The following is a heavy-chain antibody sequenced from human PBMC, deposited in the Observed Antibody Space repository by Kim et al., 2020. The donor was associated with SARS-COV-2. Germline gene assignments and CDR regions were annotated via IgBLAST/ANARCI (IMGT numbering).Heavy chain of an antibody. CDR2: T. CDR3: ATYPYGDYDY. V-gene: IGHV3-53*01. J-gene: IGHJ4*02. Sequence: TSSANSVKGRFTISRDSSRNTLYLKMNSLRAEDTAVYYCATYPYGDYDYWGQGTLVTVSS. D-gene: IGHD4-17*01.